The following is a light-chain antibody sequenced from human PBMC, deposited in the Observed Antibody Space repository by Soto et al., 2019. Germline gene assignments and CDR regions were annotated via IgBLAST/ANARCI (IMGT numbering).Light chain of an antibody. Sequence: DIQMTQSPSPLSASVGDRVTITCRASQIISSWLAWYQQKPGKAPKLLIYKASSLESGVPSRFSGSGSGTEFTLTISSLQPDDFATYYCQQYNSYSTFGQGTKLEIK. V-gene: IGKV1-5*03. CDR2: KAS. CDR1: QIISSW. CDR3: QQYNSYST. J-gene: IGKJ2*01.